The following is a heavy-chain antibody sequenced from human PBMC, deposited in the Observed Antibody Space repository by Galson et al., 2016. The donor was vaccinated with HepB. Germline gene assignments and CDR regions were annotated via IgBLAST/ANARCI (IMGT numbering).Heavy chain of an antibody. CDR3: ARMIVVGDAFEI. CDR2: IYHTGST. J-gene: IGHJ3*02. CDR1: GGSISTYY. D-gene: IGHD3-22*01. V-gene: IGHV4-59*01. Sequence: SETLSLTCTVSGGSISTYYWSWIRQPPGKGLAWIGYIYHTGSTNSNPSLKSRVTISVDTSKNQFSLKLSSVTAADTAMYYCARMIVVGDAFEIWGQGTMVSVSS.